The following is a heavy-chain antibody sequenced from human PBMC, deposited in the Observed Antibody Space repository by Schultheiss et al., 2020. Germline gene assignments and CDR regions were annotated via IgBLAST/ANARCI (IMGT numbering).Heavy chain of an antibody. Sequence: SETLSLTCTVSGGSISSYHWSWIRQPPGKGLEWIGSIYYSGSTYYNPSLKSRVTISVDTSKNRFSLRLSSVTAADTAVYYCARGRGGSGSSSSPYWGQGTLVTVSS. V-gene: IGHV4-39*01. CDR3: ARGRGGSGSSSSPY. J-gene: IGHJ4*02. CDR2: IYYSGST. D-gene: IGHD6-6*01. CDR1: GGSISSYH.